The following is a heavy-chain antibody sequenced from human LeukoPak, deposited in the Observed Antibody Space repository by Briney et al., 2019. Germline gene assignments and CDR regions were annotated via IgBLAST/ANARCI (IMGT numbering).Heavy chain of an antibody. V-gene: IGHV4-39*07. D-gene: IGHD2-2*01. CDR2: IYYSGST. CDR1: GVSISSSSYY. Sequence: SETLSLTCTVSGVSISSSSYYWGWIRQPPGKGLEWIGSIYYSGSTYYNPSLKSRVTISVDTSKNQFSLKLSSVTAADTAVYYCARGVVVPAAMPYYYYGMDVWGQGTTVTVSS. J-gene: IGHJ6*02. CDR3: ARGVVVPAAMPYYYYGMDV.